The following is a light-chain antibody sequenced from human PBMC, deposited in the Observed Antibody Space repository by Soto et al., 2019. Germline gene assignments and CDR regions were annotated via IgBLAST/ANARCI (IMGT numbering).Light chain of an antibody. J-gene: IGKJ4*01. V-gene: IGKV3-11*01. CDR2: DTS. CDR1: HSVNSY. CDR3: QQRKYWPPLT. Sequence: EIVLTQSPATLSLSPRERATLSCRASHSVNSYLAWYQHKPGQAPRLLIYDTSNRAAGIPARFSGSGSGTDFTLTISSLEPEDFAIYYCQQRKYWPPLTFGGGTKVEIK.